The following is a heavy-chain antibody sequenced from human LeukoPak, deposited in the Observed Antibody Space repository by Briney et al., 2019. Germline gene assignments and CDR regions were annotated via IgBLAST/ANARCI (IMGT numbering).Heavy chain of an antibody. Sequence: PGGSLRLSCAASGFSFSNSDMHWVRQSTGKGLEWVSAISDSGGSTFYADSVKGRFTISRDNSKNTLYLQMNSLRAEDTAVYYCAKGALSGAQYYYYGMDVWGQGTTVTVSS. CDR1: GFSFSNSD. V-gene: IGHV3-23*01. CDR2: ISDSGGST. D-gene: IGHD3-3*01. CDR3: AKGALSGAQYYYYGMDV. J-gene: IGHJ6*02.